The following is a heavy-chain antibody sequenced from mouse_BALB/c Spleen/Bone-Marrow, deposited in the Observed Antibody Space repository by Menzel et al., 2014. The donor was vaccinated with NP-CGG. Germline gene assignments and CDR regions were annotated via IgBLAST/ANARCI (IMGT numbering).Heavy chain of an antibody. CDR1: GYTFTSYW. CDR3: TRGATPDY. V-gene: IGHV1S41*01. Sequence: DLVKPGASVKLSCKASGYTFTSYWINWIKQRPGQGLEWIGRIAPGSGSTYYDEMFKGKATLTSDKSSSTAYMELSSLTSEDSAVYYCTRGATPDYWGQGTTLTVSS. D-gene: IGHD3-1*01. CDR2: IAPGSGST. J-gene: IGHJ2*01.